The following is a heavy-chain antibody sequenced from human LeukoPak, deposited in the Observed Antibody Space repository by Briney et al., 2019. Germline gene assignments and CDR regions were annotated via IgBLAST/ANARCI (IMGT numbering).Heavy chain of an antibody. CDR1: GFTVSSNY. V-gene: IGHV3-66*01. CDR2: IYSGGST. J-gene: IGHJ4*02. Sequence: GGSLRLSCAASGFTVSSNYMSWVRQAPGKGLEWVSVIYSGGSTYYADSVKGRFTISRDNSKNTLYLQMNSLRAEDTAVYYCARGDDYYDSSGPIPFDYWGQGTLVTVSS. D-gene: IGHD3-22*01. CDR3: ARGDDYYDSSGPIPFDY.